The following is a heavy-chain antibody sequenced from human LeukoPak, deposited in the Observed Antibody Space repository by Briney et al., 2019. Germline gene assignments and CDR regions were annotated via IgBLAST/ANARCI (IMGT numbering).Heavy chain of an antibody. CDR3: ATSDGAFDI. D-gene: IGHD5-24*01. CDR1: GFTFSSYA. V-gene: IGHV3-21*01. CDR2: ISSSSSHK. J-gene: IGHJ3*02. Sequence: GGSLRLSCAASGFTFSSYAMSWVRQAPGKGLEWVSSISSSSSHKYYVDSVKGRFTISRDNAENSLYLQMNSLRVEDTAVYYCATSDGAFDIWGQGKMVTVSP.